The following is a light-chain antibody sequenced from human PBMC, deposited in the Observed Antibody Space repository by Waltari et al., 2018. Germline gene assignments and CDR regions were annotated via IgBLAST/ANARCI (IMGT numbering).Light chain of an antibody. J-gene: IGKJ3*01. Sequence: DIQMTQSPSSLSASVGDRVTITCQASQDISNYLNWYQQKPGKAPKLLIYDASNLETGVPSRFSGSGSGTDFTFTISSLQPEDIATHYCQQYDNLPVFGPGTKVDIK. V-gene: IGKV1-33*01. CDR1: QDISNY. CDR2: DAS. CDR3: QQYDNLPV.